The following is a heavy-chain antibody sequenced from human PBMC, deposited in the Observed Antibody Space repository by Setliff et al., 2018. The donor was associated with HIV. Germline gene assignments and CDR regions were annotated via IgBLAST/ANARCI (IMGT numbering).Heavy chain of an antibody. D-gene: IGHD6-19*01. CDR1: NYSISSAYY. Sequence: PSETLSLICAVSNYSISSAYYWGWIRHPPGKGLEWIGSIYHSGSTYYNPSLKSRVTISVDTSKNQFSLKLSSVTAADTAVYYCARRPAGAVAGGYGMDVWGQGTTVTVSS. V-gene: IGHV4-38-2*01. J-gene: IGHJ6*02. CDR3: ARRPAGAVAGGYGMDV. CDR2: IYHSGST.